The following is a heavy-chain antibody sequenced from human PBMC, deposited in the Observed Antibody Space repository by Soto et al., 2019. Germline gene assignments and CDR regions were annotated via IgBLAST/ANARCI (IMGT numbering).Heavy chain of an antibody. D-gene: IGHD2-15*01. CDR3: ARDLGRPYYYGMDV. CDR2: IIPIFGTA. J-gene: IGHJ6*02. CDR1: GGTFSSYA. Sequence: QVQLVQSGAEVKKPGSSVKVSCTASGGTFSSYAISWVRQAPGQGLEWMGGIIPIFGTANYAQKFQGRVTITADESTSTAYMELSSLRSEDTAVYYCARDLGRPYYYGMDVWGQGTTVTVSS. V-gene: IGHV1-69*01.